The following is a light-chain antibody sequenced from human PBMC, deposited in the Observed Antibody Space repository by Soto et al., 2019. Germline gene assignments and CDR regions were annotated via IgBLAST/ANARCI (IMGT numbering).Light chain of an antibody. V-gene: IGLV2-14*01. J-gene: IGLJ1*01. CDR1: SSDVGGYNY. CDR3: CSYTVSGTYV. Sequence: QSVLTQPASVSGSPGQSITISCTGTSSDVGGYNYVSWYQQHPGKAPKLMMYAVSNRPSGVSNRFSGSKSGNTATLTISGLQAEDEADYYCCSYTVSGTYVFGTGTKVTVL. CDR2: AVS.